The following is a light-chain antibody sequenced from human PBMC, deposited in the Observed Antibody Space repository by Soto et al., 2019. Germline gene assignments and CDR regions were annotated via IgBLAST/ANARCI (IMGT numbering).Light chain of an antibody. Sequence: QSALTQPASVSGSPGQSITISCTGTSSDVGSYNLVSWYQQHPGKAPKLMIYEVSKRRSGVSNRFSGSKSGNTASLTISGLQAEDEADYYCCSYAGSSTPVVFGGGTQLTVL. CDR3: CSYAGSSTPVV. CDR2: EVS. CDR1: SSDVGSYNL. J-gene: IGLJ2*01. V-gene: IGLV2-23*02.